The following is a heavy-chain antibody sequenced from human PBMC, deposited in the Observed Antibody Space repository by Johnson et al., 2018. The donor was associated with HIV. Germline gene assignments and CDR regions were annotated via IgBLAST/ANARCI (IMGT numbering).Heavy chain of an antibody. CDR1: GFTFSSYA. J-gene: IGHJ3*02. Sequence: EVQLVESGGGLVQPGRSLRLSCAASGFTFSSYAMHWVRQAPGKGLEWVAVITTAGDTHYPGSVKGRFTISRENAKNSLYLQMNSLRAGDTAVYYCARVTHSYGYWGAFDIWGQGKMVTVSS. CDR2: ITTAGDT. CDR3: ARVTHSYGYWGAFDI. D-gene: IGHD5-18*01. V-gene: IGHV3-13*01.